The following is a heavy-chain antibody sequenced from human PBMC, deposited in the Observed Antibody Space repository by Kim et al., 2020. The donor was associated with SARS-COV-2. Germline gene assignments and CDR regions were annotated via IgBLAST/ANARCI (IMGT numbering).Heavy chain of an antibody. V-gene: IGHV3-11*01. D-gene: IGHD2-15*01. CDR2: ISSSGSTI. CDR3: ARVKGYCSGGSCYAVYYFDY. CDR1: GFTFSDYY. J-gene: IGHJ4*02. Sequence: GGSLRLSCAASGFTFSDYYMSWIRQAPGKGLEWVSYISSSGSTIYYADSVKGRFTISRDNAKNSLYLQMNSLRAEDTAVYYCARVKGYCSGGSCYAVYYFDYWGQGTLVTVSS.